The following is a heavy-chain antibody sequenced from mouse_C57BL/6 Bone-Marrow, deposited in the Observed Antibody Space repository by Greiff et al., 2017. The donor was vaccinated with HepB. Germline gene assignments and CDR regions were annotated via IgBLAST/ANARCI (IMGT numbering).Heavy chain of an antibody. CDR3: ARTYYYGSSYVHY. CDR1: GYTFTSYG. J-gene: IGHJ2*01. Sequence: EVKVVESGAELVRPGSSVKMSCKTSGYTFTSYGINWVKQRPGQGLEWIGYIYIGNGYTEYNEKFKGKATLTSDTSSSTAYMQLSSLTSEDSAIYFCARTYYYGSSYVHYWGQGTTLTVSS. V-gene: IGHV1-58*01. CDR2: IYIGNGYT. D-gene: IGHD1-1*01.